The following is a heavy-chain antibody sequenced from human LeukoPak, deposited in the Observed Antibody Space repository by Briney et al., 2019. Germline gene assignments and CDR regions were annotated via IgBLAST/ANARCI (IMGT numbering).Heavy chain of an antibody. J-gene: IGHJ4*02. CDR2: ISWNSGSI. CDR1: GFTFDDYA. Sequence: GRSLRLSCAASGFTFDDYAMHWVRQAPGKGLEWVSGISWNSGSIGYADSVKGRFTISRDNAKNSLYLQMNSLRTEDTALYYCAKATDSSGYYSPGFDHWGQGTLVTASS. D-gene: IGHD3-22*01. CDR3: AKATDSSGYYSPGFDH. V-gene: IGHV3-9*01.